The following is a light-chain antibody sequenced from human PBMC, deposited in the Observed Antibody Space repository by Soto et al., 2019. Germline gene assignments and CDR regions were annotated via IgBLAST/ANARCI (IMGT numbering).Light chain of an antibody. CDR3: ETWDSSLRVGV. J-gene: IGLJ2*01. CDR2: DNN. CDR1: SSNIGNNY. Sequence: QSVLTQPPAVSAAAGQKVTISCSGSSSNIGNNYVSWYQQLPGTASTPLIYDNNKRLSGIPDRFSGSKSGTSATLGITGLQAGDEADYYCETWDSSLRVGVFGGGTKLTV. V-gene: IGLV1-51*01.